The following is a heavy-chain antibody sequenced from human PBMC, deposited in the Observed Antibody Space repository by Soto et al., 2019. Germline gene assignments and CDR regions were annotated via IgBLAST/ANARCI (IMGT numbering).Heavy chain of an antibody. V-gene: IGHV4-4*02. CDR1: GASIISTTSHNW. Sequence: QVHLQESGPGLVRPSGTLSLTCAVSGASIISTTSHNWWSWVRQPPGKGLEWIGEIYHSGSPNYTPSLKRRVTMSLDKSTNQFTRRLTSGTAADTAVYYCARMVGDTLVDFWGQGTLVTVSS. CDR2: IYHSGSP. CDR3: ARMVGDTLVDF. D-gene: IGHD1-26*01. J-gene: IGHJ4*02.